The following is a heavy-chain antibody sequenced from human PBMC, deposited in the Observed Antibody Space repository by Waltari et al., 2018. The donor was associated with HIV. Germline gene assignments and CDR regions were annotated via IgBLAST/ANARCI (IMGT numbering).Heavy chain of an antibody. CDR1: GFTFPNSW. CDR2: IKDDGSEK. Sequence: EVQLMESGGGLVQSGGSLRLCGAASGFTFPNSWMSWVRQTPGKGLEWVAYIKDDGSEKYYMGSVKGRFTISRDNAKNSMFLQMNSLRAEDTAVYYCARIGTFPHNYAIDFWGQGTTVTVSS. V-gene: IGHV3-7*01. D-gene: IGHD1-26*01. J-gene: IGHJ6*02. CDR3: ARIGTFPHNYAIDF.